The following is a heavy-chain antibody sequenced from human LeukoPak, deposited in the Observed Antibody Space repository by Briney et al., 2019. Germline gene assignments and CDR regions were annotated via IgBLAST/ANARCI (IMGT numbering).Heavy chain of an antibody. V-gene: IGHV1-8*03. CDR2: MNPNSGNT. Sequence: ASVKVSCKASGYTFTSYDINWVRQATGQGLEWMGWMNPNSGNTGYAQKFQGRVTITRNTSISTAYMELSSLRSEDTAVYYCARDRGHQWLVTGGFDLWGQGTLVTVSS. CDR1: GYTFTSYD. CDR3: ARDRGHQWLVTGGFDL. J-gene: IGHJ5*02. D-gene: IGHD6-19*01.